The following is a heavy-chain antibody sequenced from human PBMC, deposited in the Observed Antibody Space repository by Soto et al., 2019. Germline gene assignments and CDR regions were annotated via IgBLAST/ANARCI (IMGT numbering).Heavy chain of an antibody. Sequence: EVQLVETGGGLIQPGGSLRLSCADSGFSVGSNYMTWVRQSPGKGLEWVSLIYSNGDTDYADSVKGRFSISRDNFKNPLYLQMNNLRAEDTAVYHCARKSDASPVPEADGVWGRGTLVTVSS. D-gene: IGHD2-8*01. CDR1: GFSVGSNY. CDR3: ARKSDASPVPEADGV. CDR2: IYSNGDT. V-gene: IGHV3-53*02. J-gene: IGHJ4*02.